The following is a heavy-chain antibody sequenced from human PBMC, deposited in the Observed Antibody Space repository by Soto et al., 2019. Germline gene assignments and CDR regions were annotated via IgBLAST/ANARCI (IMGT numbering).Heavy chain of an antibody. CDR1: GYTFTRYY. D-gene: IGHD1-1*01. Sequence: GASVKVSCKASGYTFTRYYMHWVRQAPGQGLEWMGIINPSGGSTNYAQKFQGRVTMTRDTSTSTVYMDLSSLRSEVAAVYYCARAGTTGTTEPFFDYWGQGTLVTVSS. V-gene: IGHV1-46*01. J-gene: IGHJ4*02. CDR2: INPSGGST. CDR3: ARAGTTGTTEPFFDY.